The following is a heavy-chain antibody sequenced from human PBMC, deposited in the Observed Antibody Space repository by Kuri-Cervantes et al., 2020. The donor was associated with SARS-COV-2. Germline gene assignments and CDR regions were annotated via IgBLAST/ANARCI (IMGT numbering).Heavy chain of an antibody. CDR3: ANWRRRIAAAGPFDH. D-gene: IGHD6-13*01. CDR2: ISGSGGST. CDR1: GFTFSSYA. V-gene: IGHV3-23*01. J-gene: IGHJ4*02. Sequence: GGSLRLSCAASGFTFSSYAMSWVRQAPGKGLEWVSAISGSGGSTYYADSVKGRFTISRDNSKNTLYLQMNSLRAEDTAVYYCANWRRRIAAAGPFDHWGQGTLVTVSS.